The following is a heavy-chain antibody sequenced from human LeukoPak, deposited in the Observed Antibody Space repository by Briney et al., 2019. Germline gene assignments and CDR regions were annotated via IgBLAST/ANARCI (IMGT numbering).Heavy chain of an antibody. D-gene: IGHD5-18*01. V-gene: IGHV4-34*01. CDR2: INHRGST. Sequence: SETLSLTCAVYGGSFSGYYWNWIRQPPGKGLEWIVEINHRGSTDNNPSLKSRVTISVDTSKNQFSLKLTSVTAADTAVYYCAGTAMAKGIFDYWGQGTLVTISS. J-gene: IGHJ4*02. CDR1: GGSFSGYY. CDR3: AGTAMAKGIFDY.